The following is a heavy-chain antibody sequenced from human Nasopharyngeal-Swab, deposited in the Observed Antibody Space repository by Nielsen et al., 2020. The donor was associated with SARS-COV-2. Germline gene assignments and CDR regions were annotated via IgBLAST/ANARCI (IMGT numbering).Heavy chain of an antibody. Sequence: ASVKVSCKASGYTFTSYGISWVRQAPGQGLEWMGWISAYNGNTNYAQKLQGRVTMTTDTSTSTAYMELRSLRSDDTAVYYCARDFRDIAMDLPDYWGQGTLVTVSS. V-gene: IGHV1-18*01. CDR1: GYTFTSYG. D-gene: IGHD5-18*01. J-gene: IGHJ4*02. CDR2: ISAYNGNT. CDR3: ARDFRDIAMDLPDY.